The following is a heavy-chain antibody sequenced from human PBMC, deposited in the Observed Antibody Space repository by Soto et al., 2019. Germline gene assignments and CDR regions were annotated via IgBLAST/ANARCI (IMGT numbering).Heavy chain of an antibody. CDR2: ISGYNGNT. CDR3: AKADSNYAGRCSYYYMDV. CDR1: GYTFTSYG. J-gene: IGHJ6*03. D-gene: IGHD4-4*01. Sequence: QVQLVQSGTEVKKPGASVKVSCKASGYTFTSYGISWVRQAPGQGPEWMGWISGYNGNTHYPQKFQGKGTMTTDTSTSTAYMELRSLRSDDTAVYYCAKADSNYAGRCSYYYMDVWGNGTLVTVSS. V-gene: IGHV1-18*01.